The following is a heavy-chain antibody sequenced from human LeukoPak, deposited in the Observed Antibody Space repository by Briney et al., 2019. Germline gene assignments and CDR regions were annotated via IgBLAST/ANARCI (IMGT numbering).Heavy chain of an antibody. J-gene: IGHJ5*02. CDR1: GYSFTSYW. V-gene: IGHV5-51*01. CDR2: IYPGDSDT. Sequence: GESLKISCKGSGYSFTSYWIGWVRQMPGKGLEWMGIIYPGDSDTRYSPSFQGQVTISADKSISTAYLQWSSLKASDTAMYYCARGSGSSSWYKNWFDPWGQGTLVTVSS. CDR3: ARGSGSSSWYKNWFDP. D-gene: IGHD6-13*01.